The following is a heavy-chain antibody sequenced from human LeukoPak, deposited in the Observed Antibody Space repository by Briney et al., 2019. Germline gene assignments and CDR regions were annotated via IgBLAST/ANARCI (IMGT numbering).Heavy chain of an antibody. D-gene: IGHD6-13*01. CDR2: ISGSSSYI. CDR3: ASDIAAAGQFDY. CDR1: GFTFSSYS. V-gene: IGHV3-21*01. J-gene: IGHJ4*02. Sequence: GGSLRLSCAASGFTFSSYSMNWVRQAPGKGLEWVSSISGSSSYIYYADSVKGRFTISRDNAKNSLYLQMNSLRAEDTAVYYCASDIAAAGQFDYWGQGTLVTVSS.